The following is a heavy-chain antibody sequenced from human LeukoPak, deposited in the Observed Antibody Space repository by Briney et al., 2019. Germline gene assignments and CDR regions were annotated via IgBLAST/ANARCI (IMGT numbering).Heavy chain of an antibody. CDR2: IYSGGST. CDR1: GFTVSSNY. V-gene: IGHV3-53*01. Sequence: PGGSLRLSCAASGFTVSSNYMSWVRQAPGKGLEWVSVIYSGGSTYYADSVKGRFTISRDNSKNTLYLQMNSLRAEDTAVYYCARGVGGPTPYYFDYWGQGTLVTVSS. CDR3: ARGVGGPTPYYFDY. J-gene: IGHJ4*02. D-gene: IGHD2-15*01.